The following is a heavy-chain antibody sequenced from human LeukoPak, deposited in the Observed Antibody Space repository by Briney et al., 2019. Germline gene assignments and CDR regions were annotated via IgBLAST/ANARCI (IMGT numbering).Heavy chain of an antibody. D-gene: IGHD3-10*01. V-gene: IGHV1-69*05. CDR3: ASVTMVLGVILDYYYYYVDV. CDR2: IIPIFGTA. CDR1: GGTFSSYA. J-gene: IGHJ6*03. Sequence: ASVKVSCKASGGTFSSYAISWVRQAPGQGLEWMGGIIPIFGTANYAQKFQGRVTITTDESTITAYMELSSLTSEDTAVYYCASVTMVLGVILDYYYYYVDVWGKGTTVTVSS.